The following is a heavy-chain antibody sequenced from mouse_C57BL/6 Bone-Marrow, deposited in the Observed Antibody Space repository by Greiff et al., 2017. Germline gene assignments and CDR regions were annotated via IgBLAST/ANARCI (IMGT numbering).Heavy chain of an antibody. CDR2: ISSGGSYT. CDR3: ARHGDSFAY. V-gene: IGHV5-6*01. Sequence: EVKLVESGGDLVKPGGSLTLSCAASGFTFSSYGMSWVRQTPDKRLEWVATISSGGSYTYYPDSVKGRFTISRDNAKNTLYLQMSSLKSEDTAMYYCARHGDSFAYWGQGTLVTVSA. J-gene: IGHJ3*01. CDR1: GFTFSSYG.